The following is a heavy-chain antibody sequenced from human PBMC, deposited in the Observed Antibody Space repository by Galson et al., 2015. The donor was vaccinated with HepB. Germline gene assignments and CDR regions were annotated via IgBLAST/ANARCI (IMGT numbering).Heavy chain of an antibody. Sequence: SETLSLTCTVSGGSISSYYWGWIRQPPGKGLEWIGYIYYSGSTNYNPSLKSRVTISVDTSKNQFSLKLSSVTAADTAVYYCARENTFYGDYVGHWFDPWGQGTLVTVSS. V-gene: IGHV4-59*01. J-gene: IGHJ5*02. CDR3: ARENTFYGDYVGHWFDP. CDR1: GGSISSYY. CDR2: IYYSGST. D-gene: IGHD4-17*01.